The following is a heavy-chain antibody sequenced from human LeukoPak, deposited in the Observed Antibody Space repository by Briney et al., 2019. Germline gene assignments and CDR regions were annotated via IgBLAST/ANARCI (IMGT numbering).Heavy chain of an antibody. CDR1: GGTFSSYA. Sequence: GASVKVSCKASGGTFSSYAISCVRQAPGQGLEWMGRIIPILGIANYAQKFQGRVTITADKSTSTAYMELSSLRSEDTAVYYCARSGESDYYDSSGYANFDYWGQGTLVTVSS. CDR3: ARSGESDYYDSSGYANFDY. D-gene: IGHD3-22*01. V-gene: IGHV1-69*04. J-gene: IGHJ4*02. CDR2: IIPILGIA.